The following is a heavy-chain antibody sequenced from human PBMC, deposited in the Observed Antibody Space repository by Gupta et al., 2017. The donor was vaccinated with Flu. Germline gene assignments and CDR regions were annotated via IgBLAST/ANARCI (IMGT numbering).Heavy chain of an antibody. Sequence: VQLEQSGGGVVKPGGSLRLFWIDTGLGLTAAESNWHLQDPGKGLEWVGRIKRNIDGGATNYAAFLAGRFTISKDDSKKTGYLEMDSLKIEDTGRYYCTTDGILASYCDYWGQGTLVTVSS. J-gene: IGHJ4*02. CDR2: IKRNIDGGAT. CDR3: TTDGILASYCDY. CDR1: GLGLTAAE. D-gene: IGHD2-21*01. V-gene: IGHV3-15*01.